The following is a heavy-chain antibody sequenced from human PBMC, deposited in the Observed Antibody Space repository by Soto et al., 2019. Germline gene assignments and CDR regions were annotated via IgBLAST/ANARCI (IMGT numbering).Heavy chain of an antibody. CDR1: GGSISSGGYY. CDR3: ARAEDYYDSKYYFDY. Sequence: SETLSLTCTVSGGSISSGGYYWSWIRQHPGKGLEWIGYIYYSGSTYYNPSLKSRVTISVDTSKNQFSLKLSSVTAVDTAVYYCARAEDYYDSKYYFDYWGQGTLVTVSS. J-gene: IGHJ4*02. CDR2: IYYSGST. D-gene: IGHD3-22*01. V-gene: IGHV4-31*03.